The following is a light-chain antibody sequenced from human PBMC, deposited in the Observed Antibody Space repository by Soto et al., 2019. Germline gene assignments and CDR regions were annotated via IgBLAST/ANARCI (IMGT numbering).Light chain of an antibody. CDR3: FSYGGDYTFV. CDR1: SSDVGGYGY. V-gene: IGLV2-11*01. Sequence: QSALTQPRSVSGSPGQSVTISCTGTSSDVGGYGYVSWFQQHPGKAPKLMIYDVTTRPSGIPDRFSGSKSASTASLTISGLQAEDEADYYCFSYGGDYTFVFGSGTQLTVL. CDR2: DVT. J-gene: IGLJ6*01.